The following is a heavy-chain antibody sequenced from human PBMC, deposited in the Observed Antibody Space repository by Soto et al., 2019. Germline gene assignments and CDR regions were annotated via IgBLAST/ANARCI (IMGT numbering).Heavy chain of an antibody. CDR3: ARALLEYRLSWIWFAP. CDR2: IYYSGST. J-gene: IGHJ5*02. V-gene: IGHV4-30-4*01. Sequence: PSETLSLTCTVSGASISNADYYWSWIRQPPGKGLEWIGNIYYSGSTYYNPSLKSRVTISVDTSKNQFSLRLTSVTAADTAIYYCARALLEYRLSWIWFAPWGQGALVTVSS. D-gene: IGHD3-3*01. CDR1: GASISNADYY.